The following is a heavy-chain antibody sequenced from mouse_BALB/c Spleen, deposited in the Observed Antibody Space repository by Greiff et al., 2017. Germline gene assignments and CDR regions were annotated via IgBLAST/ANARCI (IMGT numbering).Heavy chain of an antibody. V-gene: IGHV5-17*02. Sequence: EVQRVESGGGLVQPGGSRKLSCAASGFTFSSFGMHWVRQAPEKGLEWVAYISSGSSTIYYADTVKGRFTISRDNPKNTLFLQMTSLRSEDTAMYYCARGYYGNYEDAMDYWGQGTSVTVSS. D-gene: IGHD2-1*01. J-gene: IGHJ4*01. CDR1: GFTFSSFG. CDR3: ARGYYGNYEDAMDY. CDR2: ISSGSSTI.